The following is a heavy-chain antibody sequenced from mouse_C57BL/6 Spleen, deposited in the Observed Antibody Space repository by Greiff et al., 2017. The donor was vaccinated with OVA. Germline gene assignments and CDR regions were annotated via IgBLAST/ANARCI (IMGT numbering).Heavy chain of an antibody. CDR1: GFTFSSYG. CDR2: ISSGGSYT. CDR3: ARQGFITTVVAIPPYWYFDV. D-gene: IGHD1-1*01. V-gene: IGHV5-6*01. J-gene: IGHJ1*03. Sequence: VQLKESGGDLVKPGGSLKLSCAASGFTFSSYGMSWVRQTPDKRLEWVATISSGGSYTYYPDSVKGRFTISRDNAKNTLYLQMSSLKSEDTAMYYCARQGFITTVVAIPPYWYFDVWGTGTTVTVSS.